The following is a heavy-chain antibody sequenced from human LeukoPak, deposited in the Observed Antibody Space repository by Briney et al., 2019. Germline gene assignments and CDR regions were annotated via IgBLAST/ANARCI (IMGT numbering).Heavy chain of an antibody. CDR2: ISSNGGST. CDR1: GFTFSSYA. D-gene: IGHD2-15*01. V-gene: IGHV3-64*01. Sequence: GGSLRLSCAASGFTFSSYAMHWVRQAPGKGLEYVSAISSNGGSTYYANSVKGRFTISRDNSKNTLYLQMGSPRAEDMAVYYCARVRGGYYYMDVWGKGTTVTVSS. J-gene: IGHJ6*03. CDR3: ARVRGGYYYMDV.